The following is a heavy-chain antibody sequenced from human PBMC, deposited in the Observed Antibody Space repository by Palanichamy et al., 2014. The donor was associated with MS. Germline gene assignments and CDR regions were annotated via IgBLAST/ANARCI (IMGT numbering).Heavy chain of an antibody. CDR1: GFTFSSYG. V-gene: IGHV3-30*18. Sequence: QVQLVESGGGRGPAWRSLRLSCAASGFTFSSYGMHWVRQAPGKGLEWVALTSYDGTRKHYVDSVKGRFSISRDNSKNTLYLQMNSLRAEDTAMYYCGEDSGSRSRDYPYFFDYWGQGALVTVSS. J-gene: IGHJ4*02. D-gene: IGHD3-10*01. CDR3: GEDSGSRSRDYPYFFDY. CDR2: TSYDGTRK.